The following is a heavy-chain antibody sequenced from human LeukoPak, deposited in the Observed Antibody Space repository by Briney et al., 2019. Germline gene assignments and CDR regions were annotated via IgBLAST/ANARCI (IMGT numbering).Heavy chain of an antibody. J-gene: IGHJ4*02. Sequence: TGGSLRLSCAASGFTFSNYAMSWVRLAPGKGLEWVSAISHSGDSTYYADSVKGRFTISRDKSKNTLYLQMNRMRAEDTAVYYCAKCALGYCTGGSCRFDNWGQGTLVTVSS. CDR3: AKCALGYCTGGSCRFDN. CDR2: ISHSGDST. CDR1: GFTFSNYA. V-gene: IGHV3-23*01. D-gene: IGHD2-15*01.